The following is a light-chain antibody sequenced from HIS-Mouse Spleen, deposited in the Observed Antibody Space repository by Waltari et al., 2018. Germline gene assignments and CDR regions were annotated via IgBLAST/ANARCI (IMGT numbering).Light chain of an antibody. CDR2: RNN. V-gene: IGLV1-47*01. CDR1: SSHLGSHY. Sequence: QSVLTQPPSASGTPGQRVTIPCSGRSSHLGSHYLSWYPQLPGTAPKPLIYRNNQRPSGVPDRFSGSKSGTSASLAISGLRSEDEADYYCAAWDDSLSGRVFGGGTKLTVL. J-gene: IGLJ3*02. CDR3: AAWDDSLSGRV.